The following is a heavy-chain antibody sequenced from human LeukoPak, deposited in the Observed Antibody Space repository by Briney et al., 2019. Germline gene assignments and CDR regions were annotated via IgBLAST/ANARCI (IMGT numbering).Heavy chain of an antibody. Sequence: NPSETLSLTYTVSGGSISSGDYYWSWIRQPPGKGLEWIGYIYYSGSTYYNPSLKSRVTISVDTSKNQFSLKLSSVTAADTAVYYCARGNDYGDYAWFDPWGQGTLVTVSS. CDR1: GGSISSGDYY. J-gene: IGHJ5*02. D-gene: IGHD4-17*01. CDR2: IYYSGST. V-gene: IGHV4-30-4*01. CDR3: ARGNDYGDYAWFDP.